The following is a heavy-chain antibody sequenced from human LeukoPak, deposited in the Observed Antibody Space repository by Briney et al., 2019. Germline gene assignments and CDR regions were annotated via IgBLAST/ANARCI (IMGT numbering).Heavy chain of an antibody. CDR2: IGSSGGGI. Sequence: PGGSLRLSCAASGLTGSHNYVSWVRHPPGKRLEWVSIIGSSGGGIHYADSVKGRFTISRDNSKNALYLQMNSLRVEDTAVYYCAIDPNWGTHSWGQGVLVTVSS. CDR1: GLTGSHNY. CDR3: AIDPNWGTHS. D-gene: IGHD7-27*01. J-gene: IGHJ4*02. V-gene: IGHV3-23*01.